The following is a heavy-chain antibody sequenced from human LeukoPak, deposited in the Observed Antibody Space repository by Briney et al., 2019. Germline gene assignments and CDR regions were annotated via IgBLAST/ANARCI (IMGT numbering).Heavy chain of an antibody. J-gene: IGHJ4*02. V-gene: IGHV3-23*01. CDR1: GFTFTSYG. CDR3: ARRSDYSSNGNYFDS. CDR2: ISGRDTNT. Sequence: GGSLRLSCAATGFTFTSYGMSWVRQAPGKGLEWVSTISGRDTNTYYADSVEGRFTISRDNSKNTLYLQMNSLRADDTAVYYCARRSDYSSNGNYFDSWGQGTPVTVSS. D-gene: IGHD4-11*01.